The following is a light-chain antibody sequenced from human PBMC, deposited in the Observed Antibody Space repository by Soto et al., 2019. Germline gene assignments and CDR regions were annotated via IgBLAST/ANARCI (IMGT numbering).Light chain of an antibody. J-gene: IGKJ4*01. Sequence: EIVLTQSPGTLSLSPGDRATLSCRASQSGSGSYLAWYQQKPGQAPRLLISGASRRATGVPDRFSGSGSGTDFTLTISSLEPEDFAVYYCQQYGNSPLTFGGGTKVDIK. CDR1: QSGSGSY. CDR2: GAS. V-gene: IGKV3-20*01. CDR3: QQYGNSPLT.